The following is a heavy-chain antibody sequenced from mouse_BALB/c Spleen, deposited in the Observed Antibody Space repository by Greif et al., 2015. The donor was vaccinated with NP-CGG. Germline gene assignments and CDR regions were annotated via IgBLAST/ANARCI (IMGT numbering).Heavy chain of an antibody. CDR2: IYPGGGYT. V-gene: IGHV1-63*02. J-gene: IGHJ2*01. D-gene: IGHD1-1*01. Sequence: VKLMESGAELVRPGTSVKMSCKAAGYTFTNYWIGWVKQRPGHGLEWIGDIYPGGGYTNYNEKFKGKATLTADTSSSPAHMQLSSLTSEDSAIYYCANYYGSSYYFDYWGQGTTLTVSS. CDR1: GYTFTNYW. CDR3: ANYYGSSYYFDY.